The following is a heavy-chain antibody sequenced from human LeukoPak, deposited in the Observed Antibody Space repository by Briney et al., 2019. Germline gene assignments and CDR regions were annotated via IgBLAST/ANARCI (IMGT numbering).Heavy chain of an antibody. V-gene: IGHV4-39*01. CDR1: GGSISSSSYY. D-gene: IGHD3-22*01. CDR2: IYYSGST. CDR3: ARHAYDSSSYDYFDY. Sequence: PSETLSLTCTVSGGSISSSSYYWGWIRQPPGKGLEWIGRIYYSGSTYYNPSLKSRFTISVDTSKNQFSLQLSPVTASDTAVYHCARHAYDSSSYDYFDYWGQGTLVTVSS. J-gene: IGHJ4*02.